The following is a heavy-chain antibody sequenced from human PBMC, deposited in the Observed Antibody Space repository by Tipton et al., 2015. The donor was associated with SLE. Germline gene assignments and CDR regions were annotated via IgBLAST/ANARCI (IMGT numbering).Heavy chain of an antibody. CDR3: ARDPRLDY. J-gene: IGHJ4*02. CDR1: GFTFSNYG. CDR2: ISYDGSNK. Sequence: SLRLSCAASGFTFSNYGMHWVRQAPGKGLEWVAVISYDGSNKYYADSVKGRFTISRDNSKNTLYLQMNSLRAEDTAVYYCARDPRLDYWGQGTLVTVSS. V-gene: IGHV3-30*03. D-gene: IGHD6-19*01.